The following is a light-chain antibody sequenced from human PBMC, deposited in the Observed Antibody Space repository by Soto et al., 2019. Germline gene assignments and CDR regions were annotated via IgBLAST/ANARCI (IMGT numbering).Light chain of an antibody. V-gene: IGKV1-39*01. J-gene: IGKJ3*01. Sequence: DIQMTQSPSSLSASVGDRVPITCRASQNIDNYLNWYQQKPGKAPKLLMYAASTLQSGVPSRFSGSGSGPDLTLTISSLQPKDFATYYCQQSDSNPFTFGPGTKVDIK. CDR3: QQSDSNPFT. CDR2: AAS. CDR1: QNIDNY.